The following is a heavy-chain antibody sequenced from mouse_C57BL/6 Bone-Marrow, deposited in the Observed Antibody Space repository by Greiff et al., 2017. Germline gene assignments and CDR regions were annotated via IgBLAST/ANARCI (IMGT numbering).Heavy chain of an antibody. V-gene: IGHV1-55*01. CDR2: IYPGSGST. CDR3: ARPYYSNDWYFDV. J-gene: IGHJ1*03. D-gene: IGHD2-5*01. CDR1: GYTFTSYW. Sequence: QVQLQQPGAELVKPGASVKMSCKASGYTFTSYWITWVKQRPGQGLEWIGDIYPGSGSTNYNEKFKSKATLTVDKSSSTAYMQLSSLTSEDSAVYYCARPYYSNDWYFDVWGTGTTVTVSS.